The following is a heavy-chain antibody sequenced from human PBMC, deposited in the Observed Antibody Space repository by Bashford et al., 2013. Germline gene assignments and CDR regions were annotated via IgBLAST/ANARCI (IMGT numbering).Heavy chain of an antibody. Sequence: VRQAPGKGLEWVSAISSSGSSTNYADSVKGRFTISRDNSKNTLYVQMNSLRAEDTAVYYCAKKIGGAAKAFDIWGQGTMVTVSS. CDR3: AKKIGGAAKAFDI. CDR2: ISSSGSST. V-gene: IGHV3-23*01. J-gene: IGHJ3*02. D-gene: IGHD1-26*01.